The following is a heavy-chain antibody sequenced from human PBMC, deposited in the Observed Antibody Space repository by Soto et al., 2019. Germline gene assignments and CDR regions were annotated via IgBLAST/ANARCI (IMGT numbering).Heavy chain of an antibody. CDR1: GFTFSSYG. D-gene: IGHD3-3*01. V-gene: IGHV3-30*18. CDR2: ISYDGSNK. J-gene: IGHJ4*02. CDR3: AKDYASNDFWSGYHDY. Sequence: GGSLRLSCAASGFTFSSYGMDWVRQAPGKGLEWVAVISYDGSNKYYADSVKGRFTISRDNSKNTLYLQMNSLRAEDTAVFYCAKDYASNDFWSGYHDYWGQGTLVTVSS.